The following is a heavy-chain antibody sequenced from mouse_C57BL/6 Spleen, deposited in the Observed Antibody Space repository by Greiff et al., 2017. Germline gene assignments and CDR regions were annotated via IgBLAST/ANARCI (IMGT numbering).Heavy chain of an antibody. V-gene: IGHV1-81*01. CDR1: GYTFTSYG. J-gene: IGHJ2*01. CDR3: ARGDEFLYYFDY. CDR2: IYPRSGNT. Sequence: KQSCKASGYTFTSYGISWVKQRTGQGLEWIGEIYPRSGNTYYNEKFKGKATLTADKSSSTAYMELRSLTSEDSAVYFCARGDEFLYYFDYWGQGTTLTVSS.